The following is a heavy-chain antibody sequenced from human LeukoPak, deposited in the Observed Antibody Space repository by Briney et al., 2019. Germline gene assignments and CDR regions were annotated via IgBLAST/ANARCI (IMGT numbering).Heavy chain of an antibody. CDR3: ARDRGSGYDY. J-gene: IGHJ4*02. D-gene: IGHD3-10*01. CDR1: EFSVSSNY. Sequence: PGGSLRLSCAASEFSVSSNYMSWVRQAPGKGLEWVSVIYSGGSTYYADSVKGRFTISRDNSKNTLYLQMNSLRVEDTAVYYCARDRGSGYDYWGQGTLVTVSS. CDR2: IYSGGST. V-gene: IGHV3-66*01.